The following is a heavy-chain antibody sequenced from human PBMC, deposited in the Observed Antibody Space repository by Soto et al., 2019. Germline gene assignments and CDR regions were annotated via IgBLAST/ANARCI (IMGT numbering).Heavy chain of an antibody. CDR3: ARGLYGAYCQDF. CDR2: IKGDEITT. D-gene: IGHD4-17*01. CDR1: GFTFSSYW. V-gene: IGHV3-74*01. Sequence: EVQLVESGENLVQPGGSPRLSCAASGFTFSSYWIHWVRQAPGKGLVWVSRIKGDEITTNYADSVKGRFTISRDNAKNTVFLQMHSLRAEDTALYYCARGLYGAYCQDFWGQGILVTVSS. J-gene: IGHJ4*02.